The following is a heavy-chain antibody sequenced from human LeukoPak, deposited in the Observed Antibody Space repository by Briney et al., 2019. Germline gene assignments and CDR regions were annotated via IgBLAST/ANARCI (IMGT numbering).Heavy chain of an antibody. CDR3: AKRGNWGFFDY. V-gene: IGHV4-38-2*02. CDR1: GYSINSNYY. J-gene: IGHJ4*02. Sequence: SETLSLTCTVSGYSINSNYYWAWIRQPPGKGLEWIGLIHHSGSTYYNPSLKSRVTISVDTSKNQFSLKVSPVTAADTAVYYCAKRGNWGFFDYWGQGSLVTVSS. D-gene: IGHD7-27*01. CDR2: IHHSGST.